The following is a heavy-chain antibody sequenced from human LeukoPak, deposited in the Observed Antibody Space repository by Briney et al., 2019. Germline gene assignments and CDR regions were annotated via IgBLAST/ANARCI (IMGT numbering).Heavy chain of an antibody. Sequence: ASVKVSCKASGYTFTSYDVNWVRQATGQGLEWMGWMNPNSANTGYAQKFQGRVIMTRDTSISTAYMELSSLRPDDTAVYYCARHFGTADNFDYWGQGTLLIVSS. CDR1: GYTFTSYD. V-gene: IGHV1-8*01. D-gene: IGHD2-21*02. CDR3: ARHFGTADNFDY. CDR2: MNPNSANT. J-gene: IGHJ4*02.